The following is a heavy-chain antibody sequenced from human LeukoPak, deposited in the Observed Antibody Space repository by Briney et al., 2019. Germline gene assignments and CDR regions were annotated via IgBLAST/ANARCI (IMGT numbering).Heavy chain of an antibody. V-gene: IGHV4-31*03. Sequence: PSETLSLTCTVSGGSISSGGYYWSWIRQHPGTGLEWIGYIYYSGSTYYNPSLKSRVTISVDTSKNQFSLKLSSVTAADTAVYYCARDRGYYDSSGAFGYWGQGTLVTVSS. CDR2: IYYSGST. J-gene: IGHJ4*02. CDR3: ARDRGYYDSSGAFGY. CDR1: GGSISSGGYY. D-gene: IGHD3-22*01.